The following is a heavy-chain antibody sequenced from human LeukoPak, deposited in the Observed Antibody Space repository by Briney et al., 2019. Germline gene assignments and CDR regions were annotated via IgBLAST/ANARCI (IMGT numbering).Heavy chain of an antibody. CDR1: GGSISSSSYY. J-gene: IGHJ4*02. Sequence: SETLSLTCTVSGGSISSSSYYWGWIRQPPGKGLEWIGSIYYSGSTYYNPSLKSRVTISVDKSKNQFSLKLSSVTAADTAVYYCARARPFDYWGQGTLVTVSS. CDR2: IYYSGST. V-gene: IGHV4-39*07. CDR3: ARARPFDY.